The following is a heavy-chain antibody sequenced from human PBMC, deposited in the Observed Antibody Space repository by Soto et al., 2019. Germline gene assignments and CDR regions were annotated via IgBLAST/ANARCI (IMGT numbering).Heavy chain of an antibody. J-gene: IGHJ4*02. CDR2: IKYDGSEK. D-gene: IGHD3-22*01. Sequence: RGSLRLSCAASGFTFSSYWMSCVRQAPGRGLEWMANIKYDGSEKYYVDSVKGRLTISRDNAKNSLYLQMNSLRAEDTAVYYCASSPHQDRWPDYCGQRPLVTVS. V-gene: IGHV3-7*03. CDR3: ASSPHQDRWPDY. CDR1: GFTFSSYW.